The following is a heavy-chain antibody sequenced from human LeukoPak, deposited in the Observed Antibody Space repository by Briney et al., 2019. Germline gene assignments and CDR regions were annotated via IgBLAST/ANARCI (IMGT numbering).Heavy chain of an antibody. Sequence: SETLSLTCAVYGGSFSGYYWSWIRQPPGKGLEWIGEINHSGSTNYNPSLKSRVTISVDTSKNQFSLKLSSVTAADTAVYYCARRRPMITIFGVAPPFDYWGQGTLVTVSS. J-gene: IGHJ4*02. D-gene: IGHD3-3*01. CDR3: ARRRPMITIFGVAPPFDY. CDR1: GGSFSGYY. V-gene: IGHV4-34*01. CDR2: INHSGST.